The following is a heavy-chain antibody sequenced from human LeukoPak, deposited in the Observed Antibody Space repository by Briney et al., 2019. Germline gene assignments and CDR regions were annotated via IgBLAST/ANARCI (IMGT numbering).Heavy chain of an antibody. CDR3: ARGRYGSSAGDFDF. D-gene: IGHD6-19*01. CDR2: ITNSGSTT. V-gene: IGHV3-48*01. J-gene: IGHJ4*02. Sequence: GGSLRLSCAASGLTFSSNSMNWVRQAPGKWLEWVSYITNSGSTTYYADSVKGRFTVSRDNAKNSLYLQMNSLRAHETAVYYCARGRYGSSAGDFDFWGQGTLVTVSS. CDR1: GLTFSSNS.